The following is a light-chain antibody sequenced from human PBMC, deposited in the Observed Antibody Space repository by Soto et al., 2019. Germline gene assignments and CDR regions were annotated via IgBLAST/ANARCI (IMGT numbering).Light chain of an antibody. J-gene: IGKJ4*01. V-gene: IGKV3-11*01. CDR3: QQRSNWPPALT. Sequence: EIVLTQSPATLSLSPGERATLSCXXSQSVSSYLAWYQQKPGQAPRLLIYDASNRATGIPARFSGSGSGTDFTLTISSLEPEDFAVYYCQQRSNWPPALTFGGGTKVEIK. CDR1: QSVSSY. CDR2: DAS.